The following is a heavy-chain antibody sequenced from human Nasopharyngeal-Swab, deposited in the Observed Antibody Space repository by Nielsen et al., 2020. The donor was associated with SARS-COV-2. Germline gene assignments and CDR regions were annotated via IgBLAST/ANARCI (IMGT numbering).Heavy chain of an antibody. CDR1: GDTFTSYY. CDR2: INPSGGST. D-gene: IGHD3-16*02. CDR3: AREPRYYDYVWGSYRYGYFDY. V-gene: IGHV1-46*01. Sequence: ASVKVSCKASGDTFTSYYMHWVRQAPGQGLEWMGIINPSGGSTSYAQKFQGRVTMTRDTSTSTVYMELSSLRSEDTAVYYCAREPRYYDYVWGSYRYGYFDYWGQGTLVTVS. J-gene: IGHJ4*02.